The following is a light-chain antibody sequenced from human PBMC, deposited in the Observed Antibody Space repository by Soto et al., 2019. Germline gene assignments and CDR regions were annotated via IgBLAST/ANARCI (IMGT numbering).Light chain of an antibody. CDR2: GAS. CDR3: QQRSNWIT. V-gene: IGKV3-11*01. CDR1: QSISDT. Sequence: EIVMTQSPATLSVSPGGRATLSCRASQSISDTLAWYQQKPGQAPRLLIHGASTRAPGIPARFSGSGSGTDFTLTISSLEPEDFAVYYCQQRSNWITFGQGTRLEIK. J-gene: IGKJ5*01.